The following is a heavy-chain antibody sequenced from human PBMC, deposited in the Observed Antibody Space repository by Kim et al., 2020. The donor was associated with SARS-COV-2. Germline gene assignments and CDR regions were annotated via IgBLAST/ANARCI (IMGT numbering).Heavy chain of an antibody. D-gene: IGHD3-10*02. J-gene: IGHJ4*02. V-gene: IGHV3-21*01. Sequence: IDYADSVEGRFTISRDNAKNSLYLQKNSLRAEDTAVYYCARDRAIFGFDYWGQGTLVTVSS. CDR2: I. CDR3: ARDRAIFGFDY.